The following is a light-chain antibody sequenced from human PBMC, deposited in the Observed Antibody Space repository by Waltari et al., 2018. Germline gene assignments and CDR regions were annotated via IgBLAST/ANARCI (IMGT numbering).Light chain of an antibody. CDR2: HAS. J-gene: IGKJ1*01. Sequence: EIVLTQSPGTLSLSPGERATLSCRASQNVGTYLAWYQQKPGQAPRLLIYHASSRATGIPDRFSCSGSGTDFSLTISRLEPEDFAVYYCQNHERLPAMFGQGTNVEIK. CDR1: QNVGTY. CDR3: QNHERLPAM. V-gene: IGKV3-20*01.